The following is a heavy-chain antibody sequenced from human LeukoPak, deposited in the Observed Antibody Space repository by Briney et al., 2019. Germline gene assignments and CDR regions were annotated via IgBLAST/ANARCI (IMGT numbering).Heavy chain of an antibody. CDR3: ARETIFGVVSSLDYYYGMDV. CDR1: GFTFSSYA. Sequence: GRSLRLSCAASGFTFSSYAMHWVRQAPGKGLEWVAVISYDGSNKYYADSVKGRFTISRDNSKNTLYLQMNSLRAEDTAVYYCARETIFGVVSSLDYYYGMDVWGQGTTVTVSS. V-gene: IGHV3-30-3*01. CDR2: ISYDGSNK. D-gene: IGHD3-3*01. J-gene: IGHJ6*02.